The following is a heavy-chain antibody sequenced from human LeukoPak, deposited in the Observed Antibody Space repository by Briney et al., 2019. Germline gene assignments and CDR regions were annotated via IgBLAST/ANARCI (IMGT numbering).Heavy chain of an antibody. CDR3: ARVIAVAARDAAVDY. CDR1: GGSFSSDY. CDR2: IYYSGST. Sequence: SETLSLTCTVSGGSFSSDYWSWIRQPPGKGLEWIGYIYYSGSTNYNPSLKSRVTMLVDTSKNQFSLKLSSVTAADTAVYYCARVIAVAARDAAVDYWGQGTLVTVSS. D-gene: IGHD6-19*01. J-gene: IGHJ4*02. V-gene: IGHV4-59*01.